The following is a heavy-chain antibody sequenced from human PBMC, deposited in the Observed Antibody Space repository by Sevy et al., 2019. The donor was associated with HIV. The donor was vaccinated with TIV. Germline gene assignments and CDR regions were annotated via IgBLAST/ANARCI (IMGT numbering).Heavy chain of an antibody. Sequence: GGSLRLSCTASGFTFSNYWMSWVRQAPGKGLEWVANIKQDGTEKNYVDSVKGQFIISRDNARDSVYLQMNSLRVDDTARYYCARTMWYYLFAYWGQGAPVTVSS. D-gene: IGHD3-10*01. CDR1: GFTFSNYW. CDR2: IKQDGTEK. V-gene: IGHV3-7*01. J-gene: IGHJ4*02. CDR3: ARTMWYYLFAY.